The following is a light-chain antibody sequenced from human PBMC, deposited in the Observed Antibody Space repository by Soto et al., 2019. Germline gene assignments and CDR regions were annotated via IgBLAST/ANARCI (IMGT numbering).Light chain of an antibody. CDR1: QSINNY. CDR2: DAS. J-gene: IGKJ1*01. V-gene: IGKV3-20*01. CDR3: QQYGSSRT. Sequence: EILMTQSPATLSVSPGGRATLSCRASQSINNYLAWYQQKPGQGPRLLIYDASNTAAGIPARLSGSGSGTEFTLTISRMEPEDSAVYYCQQYGSSRTFGHGTKVDIK.